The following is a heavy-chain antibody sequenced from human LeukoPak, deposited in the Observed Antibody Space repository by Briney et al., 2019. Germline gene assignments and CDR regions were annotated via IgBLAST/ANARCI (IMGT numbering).Heavy chain of an antibody. J-gene: IGHJ3*02. CDR3: ARGLSMIVAKNAFDI. CDR2: IYYSGST. V-gene: IGHV4-38-2*02. Sequence: PSETLSLTCTVSGYSISNGYYWGWIRQPPGKGLEWIGSIYYSGSTYYNPSLKSRVTISVDTSKNQFSLKLSSVTAADTAVYYCARGLSMIVAKNAFDIWGQGTMVTVSS. CDR1: GYSISNGYY. D-gene: IGHD3-22*01.